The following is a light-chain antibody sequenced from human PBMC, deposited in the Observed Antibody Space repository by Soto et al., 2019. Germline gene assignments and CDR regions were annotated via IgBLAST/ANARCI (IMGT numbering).Light chain of an antibody. CDR3: SSYTSSSTYV. J-gene: IGLJ1*01. CDR2: EVS. V-gene: IGLV2-14*01. CDR1: SSDVGGYNY. Sequence: QSALTQPASESGSPGQSITISCTGTSSDVGGYNYVSWYQQYPGKAPKLMIYEVSNRPSGVSNRFSGSKSGNTASLTISGLQAEDEADYYCSSYTSSSTYVFGTGTKLTVL.